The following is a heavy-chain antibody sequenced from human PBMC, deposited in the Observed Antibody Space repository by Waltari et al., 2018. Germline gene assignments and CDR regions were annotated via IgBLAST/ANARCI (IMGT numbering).Heavy chain of an antibody. Sequence: QVQLVESGGGVVQPGRSLRLSCAASGFTFSSYGMHWVRQAPGKGLEWVAVIWYYVSNKYYADSVKGRFTSSRDNSKNTLYLQMNSLRAEDTAVYYCARDSGGVLEWLRKYYFDYWGQGTLVTVSS. J-gene: IGHJ4*02. D-gene: IGHD3-3*01. CDR1: GFTFSSYG. CDR3: ARDSGGVLEWLRKYYFDY. V-gene: IGHV3-33*01. CDR2: IWYYVSNK.